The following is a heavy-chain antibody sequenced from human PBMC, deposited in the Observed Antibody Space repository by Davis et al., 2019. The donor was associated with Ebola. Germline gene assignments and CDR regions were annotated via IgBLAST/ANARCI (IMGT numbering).Heavy chain of an antibody. Sequence: GGSLRLSCAASELTFSSYGMHWVRQAPGKGLEWVAVISYDGSNKYYADSVKGRFTISRDNFKNTLYLQMNSLRAEDTAVYYCARELLWFGDLLFSYWYIDLWGRGTLVTVSS. D-gene: IGHD3-10*01. CDR2: ISYDGSNK. V-gene: IGHV3-30*03. CDR1: ELTFSSYG. CDR3: ARELLWFGDLLFSYWYIDL. J-gene: IGHJ2*01.